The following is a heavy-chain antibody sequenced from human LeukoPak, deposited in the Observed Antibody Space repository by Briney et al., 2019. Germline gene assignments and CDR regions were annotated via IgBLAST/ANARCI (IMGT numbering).Heavy chain of an antibody. D-gene: IGHD2-2*01. CDR2: IYSGGST. V-gene: IGHV3-53*01. CDR3: ARDPVHCSSTSCSTGY. CDR1: SSYY. Sequence: SSYYWGWVRQAPGKGLEWVSVIYSGGSTYYADSVKGRFTISRDNSKNTLYLQMNSLRAEDTAVYYCARDPVHCSSTSCSTGYWGQGTLVTVSS. J-gene: IGHJ4*02.